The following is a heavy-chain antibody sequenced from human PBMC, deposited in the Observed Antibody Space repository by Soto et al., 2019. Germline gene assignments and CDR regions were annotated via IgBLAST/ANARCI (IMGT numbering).Heavy chain of an antibody. Sequence: SGPTLVNPTQTLTLTCTVSGFSLSTSGMCGSWIRQPPGKALEWLALIDWEDDKYYNTSLKTRLTISKDTSKNQVVLTLTNMDPVDTATYYCARTRKAHGESIDHWGHGXLVTVSS. CDR2: IDWEDDK. V-gene: IGHV2-70*01. CDR1: GFSLSTSGMC. CDR3: ARTRKAHGESIDH. J-gene: IGHJ4*01.